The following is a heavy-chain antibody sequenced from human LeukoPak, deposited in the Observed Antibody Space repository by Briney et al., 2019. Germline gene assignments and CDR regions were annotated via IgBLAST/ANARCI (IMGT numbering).Heavy chain of an antibody. CDR3: AKDGLGGFGDYMDV. J-gene: IGHJ6*03. Sequence: DPGRSLRLSCAASGFTFSSHDMHWVRQAPGKGLEWVAFIRYDGSDKYYADSVKGRFTISRDNSKNTLYLQMNSLRAEDTAIYYCAKDGLGGFGDYMDVWGKGTTVTISS. CDR1: GFTFSSHD. V-gene: IGHV3-30*02. CDR2: IRYDGSDK. D-gene: IGHD3-10*01.